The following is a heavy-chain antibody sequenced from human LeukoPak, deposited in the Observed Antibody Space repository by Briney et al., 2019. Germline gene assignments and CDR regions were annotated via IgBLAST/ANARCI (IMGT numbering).Heavy chain of an antibody. V-gene: IGHV4-34*01. J-gene: IGHJ4*02. Sequence: SETLSLTCAVYGGSFSGYYWSWIRQPPGKGLEWIGEINHSGSTYYNPSLKSRVTISVDTSKNQFSLKLSSVTAADTAVYYCARLDPRGGDDYWGQGTLVTVSS. CDR2: INHSGST. D-gene: IGHD2-2*03. CDR3: ARLDPRGGDDY. CDR1: GGSFSGYY.